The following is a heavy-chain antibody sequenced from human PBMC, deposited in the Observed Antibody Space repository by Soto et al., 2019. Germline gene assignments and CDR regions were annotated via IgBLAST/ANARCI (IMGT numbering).Heavy chain of an antibody. J-gene: IGHJ4*02. Sequence: ASVKVSCKASGYTFTSYYMPWVRQAPGQGLEWMGIINPSGGSTSYAQKFQGRVTMTRDTSTSTVYMELSSLRSEDTAVYYCARDLYVWGSYRPPPAGYWGQGTLVTVSS. CDR1: GYTFTSYY. CDR2: INPSGGST. CDR3: ARDLYVWGSYRPPPAGY. D-gene: IGHD3-16*02. V-gene: IGHV1-46*01.